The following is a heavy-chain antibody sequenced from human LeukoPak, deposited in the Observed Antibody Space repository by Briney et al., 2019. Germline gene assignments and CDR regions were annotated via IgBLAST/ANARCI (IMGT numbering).Heavy chain of an antibody. CDR2: ISGSGGST. CDR3: AKDGNSYDSSGYYYVLPLYYDY. Sequence: GGSLRLSCAASGFTFSSYAMSWVRQAPGKGLEWVSAISGSGGSTYYADSVKGRFTISRDNSNNTLYLQMNSLRAEDTAVYYCAKDGNSYDSSGYYYVLPLYYDYWGQGTLVTVSS. CDR1: GFTFSSYA. D-gene: IGHD3-22*01. J-gene: IGHJ4*02. V-gene: IGHV3-23*01.